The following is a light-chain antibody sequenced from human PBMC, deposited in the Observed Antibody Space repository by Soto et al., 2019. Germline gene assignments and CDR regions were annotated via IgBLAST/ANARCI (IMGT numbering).Light chain of an antibody. V-gene: IGKV1-5*01. CDR2: DAS. J-gene: IGKJ4*01. CDR1: RSISNW. Sequence: DIQMSQSPSTLSASGGDRVTITCRRSRSISNWLAWYQQRPGIAPKLLIFDASILQSGVPSRFSGSGSGTEFTLSISRLQTDDFATYYCQQYGSFSPITFGGGTKVDIX. CDR3: QQYGSFSPIT.